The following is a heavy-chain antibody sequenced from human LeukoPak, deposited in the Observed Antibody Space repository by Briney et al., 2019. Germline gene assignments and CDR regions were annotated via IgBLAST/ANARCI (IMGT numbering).Heavy chain of an antibody. Sequence: PEGSLRLSCAASGFTFSSYAMSWVRQAPGKGLEWVSAISGSGGSTYYADSVKGRFTISRDNSKNTLYLQMNSLRAEDTAVYYCAKGEDYYDSSGPLDYWGQGTLVTVSS. J-gene: IGHJ4*02. CDR3: AKGEDYYDSSGPLDY. CDR1: GFTFSSYA. D-gene: IGHD3-22*01. CDR2: ISGSGGST. V-gene: IGHV3-23*01.